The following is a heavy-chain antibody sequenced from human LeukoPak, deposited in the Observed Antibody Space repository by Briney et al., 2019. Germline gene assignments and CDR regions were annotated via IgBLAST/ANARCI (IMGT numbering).Heavy chain of an antibody. CDR1: GFTFSSYA. V-gene: IGHV3-30-3*01. D-gene: IGHD6-13*01. CDR2: ISYDGSNK. J-gene: IGHJ4*02. CDR3: ARDLRGSSPVGY. Sequence: GRSLRLSCVASGFTFSSYAMHWVRQAPGKGLEWVAVISYDGSNKYYADSVKGRFTISRDNAKNSLYLQMNSLRAEDTAVYYCARDLRGSSPVGYWGQGTLVTVSS.